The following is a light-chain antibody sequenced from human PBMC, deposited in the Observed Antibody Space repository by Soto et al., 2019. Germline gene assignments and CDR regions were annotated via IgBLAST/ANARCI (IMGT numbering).Light chain of an antibody. CDR2: RNN. CDR3: AAWDDSLSVL. V-gene: IGLV1-47*01. CDR1: SSNIGSNY. Sequence: QSVLTQPPSASGTPGQRVTISCSGSSSNIGSNYVYWYQQLPGTAPKLLIYRNNQRPSGVPDRFSGSKSGTSASLAISGLRSEDEADYYCAAWDDSLSVLFGGGTKVTFL. J-gene: IGLJ2*01.